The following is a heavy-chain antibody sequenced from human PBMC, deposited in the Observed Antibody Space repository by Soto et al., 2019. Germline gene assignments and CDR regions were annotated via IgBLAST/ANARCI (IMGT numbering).Heavy chain of an antibody. CDR2: IIPIFGTA. V-gene: IGHV1-69*13. CDR1: GGTISSYD. Sequence: SVKVSCKASGGTISSYDIRWVRQAPGQGLEWMGGIIPIFGTANYAQKFQGRVTITADESTSTAYMELSSLRSEDTAVYYCAREGWCSSTSYYSGYYYYGMDVWGQGTTVIVSS. CDR3: AREGWCSSTSYYSGYYYYGMDV. J-gene: IGHJ6*02. D-gene: IGHD2-2*01.